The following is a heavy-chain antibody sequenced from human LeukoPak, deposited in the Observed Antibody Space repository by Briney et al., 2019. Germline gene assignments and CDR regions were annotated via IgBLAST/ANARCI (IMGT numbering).Heavy chain of an antibody. V-gene: IGHV3-23*01. CDR3: AKDRDSSGWDGASDY. CDR2: ISGSGGST. D-gene: IGHD6-19*01. J-gene: IGHJ4*02. Sequence: PGGSLRLSCAASGFTFNNYATAWVRQAPGKGLEWVSAISGSGGSTYYADSVKGRFTISRDNSKNTLYLQMNSLRAEDTAVYYCAKDRDSSGWDGASDYWGQGTLVTVSS. CDR1: GFTFNNYA.